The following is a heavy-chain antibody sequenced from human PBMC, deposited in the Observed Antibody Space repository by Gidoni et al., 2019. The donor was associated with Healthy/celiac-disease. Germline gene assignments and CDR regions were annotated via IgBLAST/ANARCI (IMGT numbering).Heavy chain of an antibody. CDR1: GVTFSSYA. Sequence: EVQLLESGGGLVQPGGSLRLSCAASGVTFSSYAMSGVRQAPGKGLVWVSSISGRCGSTYDADSVKGRFTISRDNSKNTLYLPMNSLRAEDTAVYYCAKAPPMITFGGVIVGAFDPWGQGTLVTVSS. D-gene: IGHD3-16*02. CDR2: ISGRCGST. V-gene: IGHV3-23*01. J-gene: IGHJ5*02. CDR3: AKAPPMITFGGVIVGAFDP.